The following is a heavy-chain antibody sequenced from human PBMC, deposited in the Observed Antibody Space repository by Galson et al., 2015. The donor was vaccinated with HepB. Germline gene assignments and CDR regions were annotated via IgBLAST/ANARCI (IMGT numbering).Heavy chain of an antibody. CDR1: GFTFSSYS. V-gene: IGHV3-48*01. CDR3: ARRTSLGY. CDR2: ISSSSSTI. Sequence: SLRLSCAASGFTFSSYSMNWVRQAPGKGLEWVSYISSSSSTIYYADSVKGRFTISRDNAKNSLYLQMNSLRAEDTAVYYCARRTSLGYWGQGTLVTVSS. J-gene: IGHJ4*02. D-gene: IGHD3-3*01.